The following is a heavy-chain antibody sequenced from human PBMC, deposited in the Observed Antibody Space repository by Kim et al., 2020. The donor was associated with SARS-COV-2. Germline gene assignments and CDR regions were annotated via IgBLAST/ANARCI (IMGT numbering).Heavy chain of an antibody. CDR1: GFTFSNYG. J-gene: IGHJ4*02. Sequence: GGSLRLSCAAFGFTFSNYGIHWVRQAPGKGLEWVAAISDDGNTKHYADFVKGRFTISRDNSKNTLYLQINSLRLEDTALYYCTILENWGQGTLVTVSS. CDR2: ISDDGNTK. V-gene: IGHV3-30*03. CDR3: TILEN.